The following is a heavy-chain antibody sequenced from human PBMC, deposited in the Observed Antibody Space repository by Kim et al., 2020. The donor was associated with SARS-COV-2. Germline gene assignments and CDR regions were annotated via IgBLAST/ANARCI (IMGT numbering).Heavy chain of an antibody. D-gene: IGHD2-15*01. CDR1: GGTFSIYA. CDR3: ARDSYCSGGRCYSSSHHYYFYSIVV. Sequence: SVKVSCKASGGTFSIYAISWVRQAPGQGLEWLGMIIPILGITNYAQNFQGRVTITADKSTGTAYMELSSLRSEDTAVYYCARDSYCSGGRCYSSSHHYYFYSIVVWGPGTAVTVSS. J-gene: IGHJ6*02. V-gene: IGHV1-69*04. CDR2: IIPILGIT.